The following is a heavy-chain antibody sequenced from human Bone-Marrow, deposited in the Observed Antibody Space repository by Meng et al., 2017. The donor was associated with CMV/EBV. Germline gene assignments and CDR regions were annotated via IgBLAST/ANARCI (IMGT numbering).Heavy chain of an antibody. CDR3: ARDTPYSSSPAFDY. J-gene: IGHJ4*02. Sequence: ASVKVSCKASGYTFTGYYMHWVRQAPGQGLEWMGWINPNSGGTNYAQKFQGRVTMTRDTSISTAYMELSRLRSDDTAVYYCARDTPYSSSPAFDYWVQGTLVTVSS. CDR2: INPNSGGT. D-gene: IGHD6-6*01. V-gene: IGHV1-2*02. CDR1: GYTFTGYY.